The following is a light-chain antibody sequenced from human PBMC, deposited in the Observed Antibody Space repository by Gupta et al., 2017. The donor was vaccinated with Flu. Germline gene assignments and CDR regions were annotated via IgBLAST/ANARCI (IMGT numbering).Light chain of an antibody. J-gene: IGLJ2*01. Sequence: GDAFPNKYVYWYQQQPGQAPKLVIYEVNNRPSEIPDRFYGSRSGTTATLTIPGAQVEDEADYYCSSADNSSTRGAVFGGGTKLTVL. CDR2: EVN. CDR3: SSADNSSTRGAV. V-gene: IGLV3-10*01. CDR1: AFPNKY.